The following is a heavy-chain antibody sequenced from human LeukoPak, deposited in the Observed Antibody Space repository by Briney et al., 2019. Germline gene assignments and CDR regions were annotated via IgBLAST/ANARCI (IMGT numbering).Heavy chain of an antibody. Sequence: PGGSLRLSCAVSGLSFDDYGMSWVRQAPGKGLEWVSGINWSGGSTDYADSVKGRFTISRDNAKKSLHLQMNSLRAEDTAMYYCAREPSDPLYYHYYMDVWGKGTTVTISS. J-gene: IGHJ6*03. CDR1: GLSFDDYG. CDR2: INWSGGST. V-gene: IGHV3-20*04. CDR3: AREPSDPLYYHYYMDV.